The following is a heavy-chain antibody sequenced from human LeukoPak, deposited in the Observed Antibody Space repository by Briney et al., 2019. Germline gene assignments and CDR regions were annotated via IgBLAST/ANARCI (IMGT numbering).Heavy chain of an antibody. CDR3: ARVGYYDSSGYYKYVDY. Sequence: SVKVSCKASGGTFSSYAISWVRQAPGQGLEWMGRIIPTLGIANYAQKFQGRVTITADKSTSTAYMELSSLRSEDTAVYYCARVGYYDSSGYYKYVDYWGQGTLVTVSS. CDR2: IIPTLGIA. CDR1: GGTFSSYA. J-gene: IGHJ4*02. V-gene: IGHV1-69*04. D-gene: IGHD3-22*01.